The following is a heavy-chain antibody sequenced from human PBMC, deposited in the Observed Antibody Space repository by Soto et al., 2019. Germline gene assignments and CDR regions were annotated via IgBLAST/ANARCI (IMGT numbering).Heavy chain of an antibody. Sequence: EVHLVESGGGLVQTGGSLGHSCAIFESTVSRDWMNWVRQAPGKGLEWVAHINQDGSEKYYVDSVKGRFTISRDNAKKSLYLQMNSLRPADTAMYYCSGGVGDAFWGQGTLVTVSS. CDR2: INQDGSEK. V-gene: IGHV3-7*04. J-gene: IGHJ4*02. CDR3: SGGVGDAF. CDR1: ESTVSRDW. D-gene: IGHD1-26*01.